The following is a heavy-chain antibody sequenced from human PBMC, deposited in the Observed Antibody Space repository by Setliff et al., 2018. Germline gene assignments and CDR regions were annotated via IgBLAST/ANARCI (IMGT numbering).Heavy chain of an antibody. D-gene: IGHD2-2*01. Sequence: ETLSLTCAVYGGSLSGYFWTWIRQPPGKGLEWIGYIYTSGRTNYNPSLKSRVTISVDTSKNQFTLKVSSVTAADTAVYYCARDPPYCSSTSCRGAFDIWGQGTMVTVSS. J-gene: IGHJ3*02. CDR2: IYTSGRT. CDR3: ARDPPYCSSTSCRGAFDI. V-gene: IGHV4-4*08. CDR1: GGSLSGYF.